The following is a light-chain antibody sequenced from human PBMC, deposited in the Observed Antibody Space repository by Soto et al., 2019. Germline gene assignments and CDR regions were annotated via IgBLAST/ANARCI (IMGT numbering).Light chain of an antibody. CDR2: DAS. CDR1: QSVSSY. Sequence: EIVLTQSPATLSLSPGERATLSCRASQSVSSYLAWYQQKPGQAPRLLIYDASNRATGIPARFSGSESGTDFPLTISSLEPEDFACYYCQQRSNCPPITFGQGTRLEMK. CDR3: QQRSNCPPIT. V-gene: IGKV3-11*01. J-gene: IGKJ5*01.